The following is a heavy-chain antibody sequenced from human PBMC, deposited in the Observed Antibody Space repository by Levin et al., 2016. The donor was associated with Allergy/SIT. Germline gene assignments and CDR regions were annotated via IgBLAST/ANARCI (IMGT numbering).Heavy chain of an antibody. D-gene: IGHD5-12*01. Sequence: SETLSLTCTVSGGSINSYYWGWLRQSPGKGLEWIGNIFYSGSTNYNPSLKSRVTISVDTSKNQFSLRLSSVTAADTAVYYCARDIYSGYYGNFDYWGHGTLVTVSS. J-gene: IGHJ4*01. V-gene: IGHV4-59*01. CDR3: ARDIYSGYYGNFDY. CDR2: IFYSGST. CDR1: GGSINSYY.